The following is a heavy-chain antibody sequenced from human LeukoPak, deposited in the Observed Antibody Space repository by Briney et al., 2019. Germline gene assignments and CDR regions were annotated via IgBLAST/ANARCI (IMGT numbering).Heavy chain of an antibody. D-gene: IGHD1-14*01. CDR3: AKGSTAAGTPFDS. CDR2: ISGSSDST. J-gene: IGHJ4*02. V-gene: IGHV3-23*01. CDR1: GFTFSRYA. Sequence: PGGSLRLSCAASGFTFSRYAMSWVRQAPGKGLEWVSGISGSSDSTYYADSVKGRFTISRDSSKNTLYLEMNRLRAEDTAVYNCAKGSTAAGTPFDSWGQGTLVTVSS.